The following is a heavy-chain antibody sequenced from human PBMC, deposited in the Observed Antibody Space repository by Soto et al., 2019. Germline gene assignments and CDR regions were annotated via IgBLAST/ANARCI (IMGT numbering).Heavy chain of an antibody. CDR2: IIPILGIA. Sequence: GASVKVSCKASGDTFSSYTISWVRQAPGQGLEWMGRIIPILGIANYAQNFQGRVTITADKSTSTAYMELSSLRSEDTAVYYCTRDSGYCSSTGCYKPPEFWGQGTLVTVSS. CDR3: TRDSGYCSSTGCYKPPEF. V-gene: IGHV1-69*04. J-gene: IGHJ4*02. CDR1: GDTFSSYT. D-gene: IGHD2-2*02.